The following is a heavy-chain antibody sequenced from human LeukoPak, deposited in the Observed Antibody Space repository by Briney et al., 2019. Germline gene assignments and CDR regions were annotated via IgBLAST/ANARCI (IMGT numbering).Heavy chain of an antibody. CDR2: IYFSRTT. Sequence: SETLSLTCTVSGDSINAYYWGWIRQPPGKGLEWIGYIYFSRTTKYNPSLESRVTISVDTSKNQFSLKLSSVTAADTAVYYCARRRAEGGSNGHYNWFDPWGQGILVTVSS. J-gene: IGHJ5*02. CDR1: GDSINAYY. D-gene: IGHD6-13*01. V-gene: IGHV4-59*08. CDR3: ARRRAEGGSNGHYNWFDP.